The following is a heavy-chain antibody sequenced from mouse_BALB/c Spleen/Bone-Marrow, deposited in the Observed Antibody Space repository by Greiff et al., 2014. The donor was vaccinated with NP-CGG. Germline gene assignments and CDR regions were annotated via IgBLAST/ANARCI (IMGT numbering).Heavy chain of an antibody. D-gene: IGHD2-2*01. CDR2: IYPGDGST. Sequence: VQLQQSGPELVKPGASVKMSCKASGYTFTSYYIHWGKQRPGQGLEWIGWIYPGDGSTKYNEKFKGKTTLTADKSSSTAYMLLSSLTSEDSAIYFCAICYGYDEFAYWGQGTLVTVSA. J-gene: IGHJ3*01. CDR3: AICYGYDEFAY. V-gene: IGHV1S56*01. CDR1: GYTFTSYY.